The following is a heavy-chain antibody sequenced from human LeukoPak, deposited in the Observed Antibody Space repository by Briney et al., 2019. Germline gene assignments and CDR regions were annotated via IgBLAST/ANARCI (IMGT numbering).Heavy chain of an antibody. Sequence: GASVRVSCKASEYTFNIYDINWVRQATGQGLEWMGWMNPDSGNTGLAQKFQGRVTMTRNTSITTAYMELSSLRSEDTAVYYCAVHLPSDYLDRWGQGTLVTVSS. V-gene: IGHV1-8*01. J-gene: IGHJ4*02. CDR2: MNPDSGNT. CDR3: AVHLPSDYLDR. CDR1: EYTFNIYD.